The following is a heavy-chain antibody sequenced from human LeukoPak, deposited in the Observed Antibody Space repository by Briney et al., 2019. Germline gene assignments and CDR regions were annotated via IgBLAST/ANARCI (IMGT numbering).Heavy chain of an antibody. CDR2: MNPNSGNT. Sequence: GASVKVSCKASGYTFTSYDINWVRQSTGQGLECMGWMNPNSGNTGYAQKFQGRVTMTRNTSISTAYMELSSLRSEDTAVYYCARGPTIFNIVVGNWFDPWGQGTLVTVSS. V-gene: IGHV1-8*01. CDR1: GYTFTSYD. CDR3: ARGPTIFNIVVGNWFDP. J-gene: IGHJ5*02. D-gene: IGHD2-15*01.